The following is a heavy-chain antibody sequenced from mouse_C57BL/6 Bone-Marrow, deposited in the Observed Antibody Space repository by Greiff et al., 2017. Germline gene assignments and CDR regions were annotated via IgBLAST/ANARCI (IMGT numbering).Heavy chain of an antibody. CDR3: ARGGLPDYYAMEY. D-gene: IGHD2-2*01. Sequence: QVQLQQPGAELVKPGASVKMSCKASGYTFTSYWITWVKQRPGQGLEWIGDIYPGSGSTNYNEKFKSKATLTVDTSSSTAYMQLSSLTSEDSAVYYCARGGLPDYYAMEYWGQGTSVTVSS. CDR2: IYPGSGST. J-gene: IGHJ4*01. V-gene: IGHV1-55*01. CDR1: GYTFTSYW.